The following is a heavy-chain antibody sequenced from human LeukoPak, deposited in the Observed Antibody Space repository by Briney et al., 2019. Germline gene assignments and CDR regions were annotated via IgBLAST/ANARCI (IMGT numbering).Heavy chain of an antibody. V-gene: IGHV4-34*01. CDR3: ARHARATYYYYGMDV. CDR2: IYYSGST. CDR1: GGSFSGYY. Sequence: SETLSLTCAVYGGSFSGYYWSWIRQPPGKGLEWIGSIYYSGSTYYNPSLKSRVTISVDTSKNLFSLKPSSVTAADTAVYYCARHARATYYYYGMDVWGQGTTVTVSS. J-gene: IGHJ6*02.